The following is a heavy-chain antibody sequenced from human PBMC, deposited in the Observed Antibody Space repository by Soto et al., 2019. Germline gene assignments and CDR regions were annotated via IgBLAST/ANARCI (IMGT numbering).Heavy chain of an antibody. Sequence: QVQLVQSGAEVKKPGSSVKVSCKASGGTFSSYTISWVRQAPGQGLEWMGRIIPILGIANYAQKFQGRVTITADKSTSTAYMELSSRRSEDTAVYYCARDPKPSMVRGEWDWFDPWGQGTLVTVSS. CDR1: GGTFSSYT. D-gene: IGHD3-10*01. J-gene: IGHJ5*02. CDR3: ARDPKPSMVRGEWDWFDP. V-gene: IGHV1-69*08. CDR2: IIPILGIA.